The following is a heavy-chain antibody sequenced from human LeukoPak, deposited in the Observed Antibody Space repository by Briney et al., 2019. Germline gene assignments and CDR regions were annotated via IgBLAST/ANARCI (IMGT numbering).Heavy chain of an antibody. CDR1: GYSFTSYW. D-gene: IGHD3-22*01. J-gene: IGHJ1*01. CDR3: ARHAFDSSGYYQKYFQH. V-gene: IGHV5-51*01. Sequence: PGASPQISCQGSGYSFTSYWIGWVRQLPGKGLEWMGIIYPGDSDTRYSPSFQGQVTISADKSISTAYLQWSSLKASDTAMYYCARHAFDSSGYYQKYFQHWGQGTLVTVSS. CDR2: IYPGDSDT.